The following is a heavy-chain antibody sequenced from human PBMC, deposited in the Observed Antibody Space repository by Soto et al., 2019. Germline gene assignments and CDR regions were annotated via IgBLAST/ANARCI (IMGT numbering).Heavy chain of an antibody. D-gene: IGHD1-26*01. J-gene: IGHJ3*02. V-gene: IGHV3-23*01. CDR3: AKHLPSKKNHRMWADAFHI. CDR1: GFTFPNYA. Sequence: EVRLLESGGGLVQPGGSLRLSCAASGFTFPNYAMSWVRQAPGKGLEWVSVVTGRASSTYYADSVEGRFTISRDNSRNKLSMQMNSRGAEDTAVYYCAKHLPSKKNHRMWADAFHIWGRGTKLTVSS. CDR2: VTGRASST.